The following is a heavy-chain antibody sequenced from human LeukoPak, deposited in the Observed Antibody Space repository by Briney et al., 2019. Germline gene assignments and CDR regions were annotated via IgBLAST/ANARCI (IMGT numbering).Heavy chain of an antibody. CDR2: ISSSSGAI. CDR3: ARGDYFDDSASPVDY. Sequence: GGSLRLSCAASGFTFSSYSMNWVRQAPGKGLEWVSYISSSSGAILYADSVKGRFTISRDNAKNSLYLQMNSLRAEDTAVYYCARGDYFDDSASPVDYWGQGTLVTVSS. CDR1: GFTFSSYS. D-gene: IGHD2/OR15-2a*01. J-gene: IGHJ4*02. V-gene: IGHV3-48*01.